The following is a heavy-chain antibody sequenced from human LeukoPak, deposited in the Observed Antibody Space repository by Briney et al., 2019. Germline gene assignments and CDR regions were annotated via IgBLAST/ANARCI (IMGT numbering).Heavy chain of an antibody. J-gene: IGHJ4*02. CDR2: IYYSGST. D-gene: IGHD4-23*01. V-gene: IGHV4-39*07. Sequence: PSETLSLTCTVSGGSISSYYWSWIRQPPGKGLEGIGSIYYSGSTYYNPSLKSRVTISVDTSKNQFSLKLSSVTAADTAVYYCARDQVYGGNPFDYWGQGTLVTVSS. CDR1: GGSISSYY. CDR3: ARDQVYGGNPFDY.